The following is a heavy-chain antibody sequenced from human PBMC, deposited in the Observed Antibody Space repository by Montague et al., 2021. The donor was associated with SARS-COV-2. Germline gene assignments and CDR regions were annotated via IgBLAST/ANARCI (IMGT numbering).Heavy chain of an antibody. D-gene: IGHD3-22*01. CDR2: IYYTGST. CDR1: GGSISSSSYY. J-gene: IGHJ6*02. Sequence: SETLSLTCTVSGGSISSSSYYWGWIRQPPGKGLEWIGSIYYTGSTYHXPSLKSRVTISVDTSKNQFSLKLSSVTAADTAVYYCARDTRIAMLVVVTRYGLDVWGQGTTVTVSS. CDR3: ARDTRIAMLVVVTRYGLDV. V-gene: IGHV4-39*07.